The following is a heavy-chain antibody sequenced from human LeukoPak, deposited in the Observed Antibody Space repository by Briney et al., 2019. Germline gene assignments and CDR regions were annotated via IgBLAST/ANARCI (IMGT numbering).Heavy chain of an antibody. CDR3: ARGKLGYCSSTSCPLTNWFDP. J-gene: IGHJ5*02. D-gene: IGHD2-2*01. V-gene: IGHV1-18*01. CDR1: GYTFTSYG. Sequence: GASVKVSCKASGYTFTSYGISWVRQAPGQGLEWMGWISAYNGNTNYAQKLQGRVTMTTDTSTSTAYMELRSLRSDDTAVYYCARGKLGYCSSTSCPLTNWFDPWGQGTLVTVSS. CDR2: ISAYNGNT.